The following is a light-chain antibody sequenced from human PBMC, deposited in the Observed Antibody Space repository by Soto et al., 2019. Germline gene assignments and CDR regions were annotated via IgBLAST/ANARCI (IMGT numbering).Light chain of an antibody. CDR1: SSDVGSYNL. CDR2: EVS. CDR3: CSYAGSSYV. V-gene: IGLV2-23*02. Sequence: SVLPQPASGSGSPGQSITISCTGTSSDVGSYNLVSWYQQHPGKAPKLMIYEVSKRPSGVSNRFSGSKSGNTASLTISGLQAEDEADYYCCSYAGSSYVFGTGTRSPS. J-gene: IGLJ1*01.